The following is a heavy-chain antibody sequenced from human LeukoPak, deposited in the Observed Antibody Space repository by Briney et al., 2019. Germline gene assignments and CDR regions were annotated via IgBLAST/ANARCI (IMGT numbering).Heavy chain of an antibody. CDR2: IYYSGST. D-gene: IGHD2-15*01. CDR1: GGSISSYY. CDR3: ARDAGYCSGGSCHFYGMDV. Sequence: SETLSLTCTVSGGSISSYYWSWIRQPPGKGLEWIGYIYYSGSTNYNPSLKSRVTISVDTSKNQFSLKLNSVTAADTAVYYCARDAGYCSGGSCHFYGMDVWGQGTTVTVSS. V-gene: IGHV4-59*01. J-gene: IGHJ6*02.